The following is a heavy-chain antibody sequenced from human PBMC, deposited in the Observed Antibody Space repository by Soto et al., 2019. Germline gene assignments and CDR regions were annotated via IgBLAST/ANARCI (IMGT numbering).Heavy chain of an antibody. Sequence: SETLSLTCTVSGGSISSSSYYWGWIRQPPGKGLEWIGSIYYSGSTYYNPSLKSRVTISVDTSKNQFSLKLSSVTAADTAVYYCARQCLYGDSTSVGFEFWGRGTLVPVAS. J-gene: IGHJ2*01. V-gene: IGHV4-39*01. D-gene: IGHD4-17*01. CDR2: IYYSGST. CDR3: ARQCLYGDSTSVGFEF. CDR1: GGSISSSSYY.